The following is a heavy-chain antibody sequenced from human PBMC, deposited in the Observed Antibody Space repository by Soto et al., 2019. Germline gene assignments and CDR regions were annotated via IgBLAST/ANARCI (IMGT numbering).Heavy chain of an antibody. J-gene: IGHJ6*02. CDR3: ARSFEALGMDV. V-gene: IGHV1-46*01. CDR2: INPSGGST. D-gene: IGHD3-16*01. Sequence: AASVKVSCKASGYTFTSYYMHWVRQAPGQGLEWMGIINPSGGSTSYAQKFQGRVAMTRDTSTSTVYMELSSLRSEDTAVYYCARSFEALGMDVWGQGTTVTVSS. CDR1: GYTFTSYY.